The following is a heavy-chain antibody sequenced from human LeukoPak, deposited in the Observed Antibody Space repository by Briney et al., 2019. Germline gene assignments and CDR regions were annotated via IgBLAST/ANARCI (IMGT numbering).Heavy chain of an antibody. CDR3: ARENVLAVAGKNYYYGMDV. CDR1: GFTFSNYD. V-gene: IGHV3-13*01. J-gene: IGHJ6*02. D-gene: IGHD6-19*01. CDR2: VGSAGDT. Sequence: GGSLRLSCAASGFTFSNYDMHWFRQRAGKGLEWVSTVGSAGDTYYIDSVKGRFTSSRENAKNSLFLQMNSLRGGDTAVYYCARENVLAVAGKNYYYGMDVWGQGTTVTVSS.